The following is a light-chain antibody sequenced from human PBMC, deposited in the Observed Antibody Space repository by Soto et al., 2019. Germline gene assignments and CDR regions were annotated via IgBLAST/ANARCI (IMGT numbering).Light chain of an antibody. CDR3: HQYGSAPRT. CDR2: GAS. Sequence: ENVLTQSPGTLSLSPGERATLSCRASQSVYSNYVDWYQQKPGQAPRLLIYGASSRATGIPDRFSGSGSGTDFTLTISRLEPEDFAVYYCHQYGSAPRTFGQGTKLEIK. V-gene: IGKV3-20*01. CDR1: QSVYSNY. J-gene: IGKJ2*02.